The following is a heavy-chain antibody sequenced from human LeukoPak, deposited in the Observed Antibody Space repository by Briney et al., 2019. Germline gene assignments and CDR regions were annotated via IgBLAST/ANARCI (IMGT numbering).Heavy chain of an antibody. CDR3: AKQFAQYYFDD. V-gene: IGHV3-30*02. CDR2: IRYDGTNK. CDR1: GFTFSTYD. J-gene: IGHJ4*02. D-gene: IGHD3-10*01. Sequence: GGSLRLSCAASGFTFSTYDMYWVRQAPGKGLEWVAIIRYDGTNKYYADSVKGRFTISRDNSKNTLYLQMNSLRAEDTAVYYCAKQFAQYYFDDWGQGTLVTVSS.